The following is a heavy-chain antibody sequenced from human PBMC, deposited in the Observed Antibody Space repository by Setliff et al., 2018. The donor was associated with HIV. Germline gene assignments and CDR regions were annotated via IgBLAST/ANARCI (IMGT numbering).Heavy chain of an antibody. Sequence: PSETLSLTCTVSGGSISSYYWSWIRQPPGKGLEWIGYIYTSGSINYNPSLKSRVTISVDTSKNQFSLKLSSVTAADTAVYYCVRAGYCSSASCYFSGWFDPWGQGTPVTVSS. D-gene: IGHD2-2*01. CDR1: GGSISSYY. J-gene: IGHJ5*02. CDR2: IYTSGSI. CDR3: VRAGYCSSASCYFSGWFDP. V-gene: IGHV4-4*08.